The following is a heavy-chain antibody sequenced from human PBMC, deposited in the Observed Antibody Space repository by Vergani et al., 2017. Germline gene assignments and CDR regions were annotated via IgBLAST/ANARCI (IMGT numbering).Heavy chain of an antibody. CDR2: ISSSSSTI. Sequence: EVQLVESGGGLVQPGGSLRLSCAASGFTFSSYSMNRVRQAPGKGLEWVSYISSSSSTIYYADSVKGRFTISRDNAKNSLYLQMNSLRAEDTAVYYCARVGYSSPFDYWGQGTLVTVSS. V-gene: IGHV3-48*01. CDR3: ARVGYSSPFDY. D-gene: IGHD6-13*01. J-gene: IGHJ4*02. CDR1: GFTFSSYS.